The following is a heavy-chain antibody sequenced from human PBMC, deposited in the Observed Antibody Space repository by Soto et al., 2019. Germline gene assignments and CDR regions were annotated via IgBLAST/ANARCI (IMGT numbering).Heavy chain of an antibody. V-gene: IGHV4-4*02. J-gene: IGHJ1*01. D-gene: IGHD3-22*01. CDR3: AGYDSSGYYLGFQH. CDR1: GDSISSRNW. CDR2: IYHSGST. Sequence: QVQLQESGPGLVKPSGTLSLTCAVSGDSISSRNWWTWVRQPPGKGLEWIGEIYHSGSTNYNPSLKSRVTISVDKSXXXXXXXXXXXXXXXXXXXXCAGYDSSGYYLGFQHWGQGTLVTVSS.